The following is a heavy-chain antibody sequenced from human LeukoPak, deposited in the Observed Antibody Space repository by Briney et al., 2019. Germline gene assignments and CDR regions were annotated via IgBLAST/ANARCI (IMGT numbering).Heavy chain of an antibody. J-gene: IGHJ4*02. V-gene: IGHV4-59*01. CDR3: ARCGDYRRRFPDY. Sequence: PSETLSLTCTVSGGSISSYYWSWIRQPPGKGLEWIGYIYYSGSTNYNPSLKSRVTISVDTSKNQFSLKLSSVTAADTAVYYCARCGDYRRRFPDYWGQGTLVTVSS. D-gene: IGHD4-17*01. CDR2: IYYSGST. CDR1: GGSISSYY.